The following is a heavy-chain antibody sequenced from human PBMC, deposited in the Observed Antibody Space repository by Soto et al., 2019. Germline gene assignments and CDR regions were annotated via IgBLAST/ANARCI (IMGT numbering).Heavy chain of an antibody. D-gene: IGHD2-21*02. CDR2: ISYYGSNK. Sequence: GGSLRLSCAASGFTFSSYGMHWVRQAPGKGLEWVAVISYYGSNKYYADSMKGRFTISRDNSKNTLYLQMNSLRADDTAVYYCAKDREVTEYYFDYWGQGTLVTVSS. J-gene: IGHJ4*02. V-gene: IGHV3-30*18. CDR1: GFTFSSYG. CDR3: AKDREVTEYYFDY.